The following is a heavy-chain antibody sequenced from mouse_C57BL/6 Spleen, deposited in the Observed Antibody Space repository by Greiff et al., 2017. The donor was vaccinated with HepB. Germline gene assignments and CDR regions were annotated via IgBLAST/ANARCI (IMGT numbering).Heavy chain of an antibody. Sequence: EVQLVESGGGLVQPGGSLKLSCAASGFTFSDYYMYWVRQTPEKRLEWVAYISNGGGSTYYPDTVKGRFTISRDNAKNTLYLQMSRLKSEDTAIYYCARLGASYWYFDVWGTGTTVTVSS. V-gene: IGHV5-12*01. CDR3: ARLGASYWYFDV. CDR1: GFTFSDYY. D-gene: IGHD3-3*01. CDR2: ISNGGGST. J-gene: IGHJ1*03.